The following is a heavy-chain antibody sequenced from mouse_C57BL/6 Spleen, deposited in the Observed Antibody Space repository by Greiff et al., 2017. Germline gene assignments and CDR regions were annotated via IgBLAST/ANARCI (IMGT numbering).Heavy chain of an antibody. CDR1: GFTFSSYA. Sequence: DVHLVESGEGLVKPGGSLKLSCAASGFTFSSYAMSWVRQTPEKRLEWVAYISSGGDYIYYADTVKGRFTISRDNARNTLYLQMSSLKSEDTAMYYCTRDGSSPHWYFDVWGTGTTVTVSS. V-gene: IGHV5-9-1*02. CDR3: TRDGSSPHWYFDV. D-gene: IGHD1-1*01. CDR2: ISSGGDYI. J-gene: IGHJ1*03.